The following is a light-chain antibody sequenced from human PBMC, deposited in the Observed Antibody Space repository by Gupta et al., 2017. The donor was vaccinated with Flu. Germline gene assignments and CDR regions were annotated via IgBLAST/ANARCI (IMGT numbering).Light chain of an antibody. CDR2: SSS. V-gene: IGKV1-39*01. Sequence: SFGASDSIYCRAHQNRRTNLYWYLQKPGRAPQLLISSSSSLHSGVPARFSGSGSGADFTLRIRSVKPEDLAAYYCKQTVQSPLTFGHGTKVDL. J-gene: IGKJ3*01. CDR3: KQTVQSPLT. CDR1: QNRRTN.